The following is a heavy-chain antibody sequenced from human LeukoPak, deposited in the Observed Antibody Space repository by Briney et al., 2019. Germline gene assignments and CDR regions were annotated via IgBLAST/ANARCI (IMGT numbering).Heavy chain of an antibody. CDR3: ARHRAVSILPDFDY. CDR2: IYYSGYT. V-gene: IGHV4-59*08. CDR1: GGSIRSYY. D-gene: IGHD2/OR15-2a*01. J-gene: IGHJ4*02. Sequence: PSETLSLTCTVSGGSIRSYYWSWIRQPPGKGLEWIGYIYYSGYTNYNPSLKSRVTISVDTSKNQFSLKVSSVTAADTAVYYCARHRAVSILPDFDYWGQGTRVTVSS.